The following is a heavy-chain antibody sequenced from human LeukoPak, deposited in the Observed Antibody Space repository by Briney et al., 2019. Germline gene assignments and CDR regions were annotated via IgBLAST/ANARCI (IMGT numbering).Heavy chain of an antibody. CDR2: ISSGSTI. CDR3: AELGITMIGGV. Sequence: GGSLRLSCAASGFTFSSHGMNWVRQAPGKGLEWVSYISSGSTIYYADSVKGRFTISRDNAKNSLYLQMNSLRAEDTAVYYCAELGITMIGGVWGKGTTVTISS. D-gene: IGHD3-10*02. CDR1: GFTFSSHG. J-gene: IGHJ6*04. V-gene: IGHV3-48*04.